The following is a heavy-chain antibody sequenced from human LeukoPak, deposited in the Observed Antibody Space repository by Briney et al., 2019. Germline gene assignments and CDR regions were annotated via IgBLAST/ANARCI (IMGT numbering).Heavy chain of an antibody. V-gene: IGHV3-23*01. CDR3: ARSERGGYYYHFDP. D-gene: IGHD3-22*01. J-gene: IGHJ5*02. CDR2: NSGSGGII. CDR1: GLTFSNSW. Sequence: PGGSLRLSCAASGLTFSNSWMSWVRQAPGKGLEWVAANSGSGGIIYYADSVKGRFTISRDNSKNTLYLQMNSLRAEDTAVYYCARSERGGYYYHFDPWGQGTLVTVSS.